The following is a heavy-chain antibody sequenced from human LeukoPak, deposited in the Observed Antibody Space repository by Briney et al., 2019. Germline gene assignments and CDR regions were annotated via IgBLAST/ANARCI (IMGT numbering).Heavy chain of an antibody. V-gene: IGHV1-46*01. CDR3: ARSYYDILTGYYKGVDY. CDR1: GYTLTNYY. J-gene: IGHJ4*02. CDR2: INPGDGST. D-gene: IGHD3-9*01. Sequence: ASVKLSCKASGYTLTNYYMHWVRQAPGQGLEWMGVINPGDGSTSYAQKFQDRVTMTRDTSTNTVYMELSSLRSGDTAVYYCARSYYDILTGYYKGVDYWGQGTLVTVSS.